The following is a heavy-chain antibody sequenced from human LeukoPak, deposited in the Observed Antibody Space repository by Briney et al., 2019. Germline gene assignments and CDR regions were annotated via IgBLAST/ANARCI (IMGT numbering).Heavy chain of an antibody. Sequence: GGSLRLSCAASGFTFSNCAMSWVRQAPEKGLEWVSGISGSGSSTYYADSVKGRFTISRDNSENTLSLQMNSLRAEDTAVYYCASQYSSGWLWYFDYWGQGTLVTVSS. CDR1: GFTFSNCA. V-gene: IGHV3-23*01. CDR2: ISGSGSST. D-gene: IGHD6-19*01. J-gene: IGHJ4*02. CDR3: ASQYSSGWLWYFDY.